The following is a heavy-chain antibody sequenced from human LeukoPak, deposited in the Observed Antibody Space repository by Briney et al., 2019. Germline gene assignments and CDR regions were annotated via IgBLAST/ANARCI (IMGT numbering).Heavy chain of an antibody. Sequence: ASVKVSCKASGYTFTSYGISWGRQAPGQGLEWMGWISAYNDNTNYAQKLQGRVTMTTDTSTSTAYMELRSLRSDDTAVYYCASSAGRYGDYDLDYWGQGTLVTVSS. V-gene: IGHV1-18*01. D-gene: IGHD4-17*01. CDR1: GYTFTSYG. CDR2: ISAYNDNT. CDR3: ASSAGRYGDYDLDY. J-gene: IGHJ4*02.